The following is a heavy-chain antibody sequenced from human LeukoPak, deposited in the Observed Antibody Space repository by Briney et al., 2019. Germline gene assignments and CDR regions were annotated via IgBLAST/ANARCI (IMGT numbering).Heavy chain of an antibody. D-gene: IGHD1-26*01. CDR2: ISAYNGNT. J-gene: IGHJ3*02. V-gene: IGHV1-18*01. Sequence: ASVKLSCKASGYTFTSYGISWVRQAPGQGLEWMGCISAYNGNTNYSQKLQGRVTMTTDTSTSTAYMELRSLISDDTAVYYCARDEDGSSLWDRTSDAFDIWGQGTMVTVSS. CDR3: ARDEDGSSLWDRTSDAFDI. CDR1: GYTFTSYG.